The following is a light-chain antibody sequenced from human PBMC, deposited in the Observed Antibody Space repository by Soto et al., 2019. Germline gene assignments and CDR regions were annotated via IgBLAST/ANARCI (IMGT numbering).Light chain of an antibody. CDR3: QQRNIWPPVT. J-gene: IGKJ5*01. CDR1: PIVTNY. Sequence: EIVLTQSPATLSLSPGERATLCCGASPIVTNYLAWYQQKPGQAPRLLIYGAFNRATGIPARFSGSGSGTDFTLTISSLEPEDFAVYYCQQRNIWPPVTFGQGTRLEIK. CDR2: GAF. V-gene: IGKV3-11*01.